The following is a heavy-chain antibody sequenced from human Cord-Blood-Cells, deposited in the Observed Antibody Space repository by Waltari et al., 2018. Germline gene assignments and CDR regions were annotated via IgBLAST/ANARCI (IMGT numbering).Heavy chain of an antibody. J-gene: IGHJ3*02. CDR1: GFTFSSYA. V-gene: IGHV3-30*04. CDR2: ISYDGSSK. Sequence: QVQLVESGGGVVQPGRSLRLSCAASGFTFSSYALYWVRQAPGKGLEWVAVISYDGSSKYYADSGKGRFTISRDNSKNTLYLQMNSLRAEDTAVYYCARYPSWYDAFDIWGQGTMVTVSS. CDR3: ARYPSWYDAFDI. D-gene: IGHD6-13*01.